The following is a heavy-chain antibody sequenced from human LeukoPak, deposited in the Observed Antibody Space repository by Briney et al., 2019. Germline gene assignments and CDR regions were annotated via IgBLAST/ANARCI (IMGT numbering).Heavy chain of an antibody. CDR1: GYTFTGYY. CDR3: ARGVYDSSGYDAFDT. J-gene: IGHJ3*02. V-gene: IGHV1-2*02. Sequence: ASVKVSCKASGYTFTGYYMHWVRQAPGQGLEWMGWINPNSGGTNYAQKFQGRVTMTRDTSISTAYMELSRLRSDDTAVYYCARGVYDSSGYDAFDTWGQGTMVTVSS. CDR2: INPNSGGT. D-gene: IGHD3-22*01.